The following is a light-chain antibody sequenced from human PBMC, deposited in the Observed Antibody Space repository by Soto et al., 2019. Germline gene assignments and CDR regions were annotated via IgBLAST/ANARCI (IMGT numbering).Light chain of an antibody. CDR1: HSVLYGRNNKHY. J-gene: IGKJ2*01. V-gene: IGKV4-1*01. Sequence: DIVVTQSPESLSVSLGERATIRCKSSHSVLYGRNNKHYLAWYQQKAGQSPKLLIYWASTREPGVPDRFSDSGSGTDFTLTISSLQAEDVAIYYCQQYYDNPYSFGQGTKLEIK. CDR2: WAS. CDR3: QQYYDNPYS.